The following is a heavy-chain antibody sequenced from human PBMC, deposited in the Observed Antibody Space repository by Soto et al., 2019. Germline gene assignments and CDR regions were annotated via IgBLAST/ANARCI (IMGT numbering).Heavy chain of an antibody. V-gene: IGHV3-30*03. Sequence: QMQLVESGGGVIQHGRSLRLSCVASGITFTNHGIHWVRQAPGKGLERVADISYNGIDKWYADSVKGRFTISRDNFRDTVYLQMNGLRPEDTAVYYCASGEGQNRHDTRFDYWGQGTLVTVSS. J-gene: IGHJ4*02. CDR1: GITFTNHG. CDR3: ASGEGQNRHDTRFDY. D-gene: IGHD3-10*01. CDR2: ISYNGIDK.